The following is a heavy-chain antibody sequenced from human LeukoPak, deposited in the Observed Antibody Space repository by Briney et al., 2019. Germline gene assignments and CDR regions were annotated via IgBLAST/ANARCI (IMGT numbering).Heavy chain of an antibody. V-gene: IGHV3-53*01. Sequence: GGSLRLSCTASGFTVRSNYMSWVRQAPGKGLKRGSVSYSGGSTYYAGSVKGRVTRSRENSQNTLYLQMNSLRAEDTAVYYCARDEAATKPRSYYYMDVWGKGTTVTVAS. D-gene: IGHD6-25*01. CDR1: GFTVRSNY. CDR3: ARDEAATKPRSYYYMDV. J-gene: IGHJ6*03. CDR2: SYSGGST.